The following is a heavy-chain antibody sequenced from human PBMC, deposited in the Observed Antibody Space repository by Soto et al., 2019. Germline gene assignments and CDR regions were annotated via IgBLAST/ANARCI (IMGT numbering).Heavy chain of an antibody. CDR1: GESFSGYY. D-gene: IGHD3-10*01. J-gene: IGHJ4*02. CDR2: INHSGFT. Sequence: SETLSLTCAVYGESFSGYYWSWIRQPPGKGLQWIGEINHSGFTNYNPSLKSRVTISVDTSKNQFSLKLNSVTAADTAVYYCARGGPLGYYGSGLMDYWDQGTLVT. V-gene: IGHV4-34*01. CDR3: ARGGPLGYYGSGLMDY.